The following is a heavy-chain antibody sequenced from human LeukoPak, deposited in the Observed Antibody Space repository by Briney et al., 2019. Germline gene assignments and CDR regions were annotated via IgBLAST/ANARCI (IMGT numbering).Heavy chain of an antibody. CDR3: ARGGSRAENYYFDY. CDR2: ISYDGSNK. D-gene: IGHD1-26*01. V-gene: IGHV3-30*04. CDR1: GFTFSSYA. Sequence: GGSLRLSCAASGFTFSSYAMHWVRQAPGKGLEWVAVISYDGSNKYYADSVKGRFTISRDNSKNTQYLQMNSLRAEDTAVYYCARGGSRAENYYFDYWGQGTLVTVSS. J-gene: IGHJ4*02.